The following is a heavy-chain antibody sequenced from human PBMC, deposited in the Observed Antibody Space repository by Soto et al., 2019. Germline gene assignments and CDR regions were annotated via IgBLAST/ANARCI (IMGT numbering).Heavy chain of an antibody. Sequence: GESLKSSCTGSGYSFTSYWIGWVRQMPGKGREWMGIIYPGDSDTRYSPSFQGQVTISADKSIGTAYLQWSSLKASDTAMYYYAMAARPGYYYGGMDVWGQGTTVTDSS. CDR2: IYPGDSDT. D-gene: IGHD6-6*01. CDR1: GYSFTSYW. V-gene: IGHV5-51*01. J-gene: IGHJ6*02. CDR3: AMAARPGYYYGGMDV.